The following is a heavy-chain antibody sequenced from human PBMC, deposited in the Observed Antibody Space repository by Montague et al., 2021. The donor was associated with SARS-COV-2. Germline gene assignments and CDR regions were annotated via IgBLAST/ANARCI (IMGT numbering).Heavy chain of an antibody. J-gene: IGHJ6*02. CDR2: IYHSGST. D-gene: IGHD4-11*01. Sequence: SETLSLTCTVSGYSISSGYYWGWIRQPPWKGLEWIGSIYHSGSTXXNPXXXSRVTISVDTSKNQFSLKLSSVTAADTAVYYCARDDYTPGDYYYYYGMDVWGQGTTVTVSS. CDR1: GYSISSGYY. CDR3: ARDDYTPGDYYYYYGMDV. V-gene: IGHV4-38-2*02.